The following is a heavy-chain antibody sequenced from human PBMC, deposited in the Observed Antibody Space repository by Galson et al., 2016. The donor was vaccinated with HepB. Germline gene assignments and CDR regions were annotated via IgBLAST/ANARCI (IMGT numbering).Heavy chain of an antibody. Sequence: LRLSCAVSGFTFSGSAIHWVRQASVKGLEWVGRIRSKTNTYATAYGESVKGRFTISRDDSRNTAYLQMNSLKTEDTAVYYCMSYRDDYLRGGDWGQGTLVTVSS. CDR1: GFTFSGSA. CDR2: IRSKTNTYAT. CDR3: MSYRDDYLRGGD. D-gene: IGHD5-12*01. J-gene: IGHJ4*02. V-gene: IGHV3-73*01.